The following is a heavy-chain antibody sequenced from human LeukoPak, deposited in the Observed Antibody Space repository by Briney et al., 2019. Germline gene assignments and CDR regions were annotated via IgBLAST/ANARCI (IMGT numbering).Heavy chain of an antibody. D-gene: IGHD3-16*01. CDR1: GGTFSSYA. CDR2: IIPIFGTA. V-gene: IGHV1-69*01. Sequence: SVKVSCKASGGTFSSYAISWVRQAPGQGLEWMGGIIPIFGTANYAQKFQGRVTITADESTSTAYMELSSLRSEDTAVYYCAKSEWVGGYYYYMDVWGKGTTVTVSS. CDR3: AKSEWVGGYYYYMDV. J-gene: IGHJ6*03.